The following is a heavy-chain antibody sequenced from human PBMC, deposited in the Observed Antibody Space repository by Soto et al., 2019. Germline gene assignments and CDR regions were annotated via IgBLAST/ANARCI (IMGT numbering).Heavy chain of an antibody. Sequence: QVQLVESGGGVVQPGRSLRLSCAASGFTFSSYGMHWVRQAPGKGLEWVAVISYDGSNKYYADSVKGRFTISRDNSKNTLYLQMNSLRAEDTAVYYCAKDGTSGSADYRGQGTLVTVSS. CDR1: GFTFSSYG. D-gene: IGHD3-22*01. J-gene: IGHJ4*02. V-gene: IGHV3-30*18. CDR2: ISYDGSNK. CDR3: AKDGTSGSADY.